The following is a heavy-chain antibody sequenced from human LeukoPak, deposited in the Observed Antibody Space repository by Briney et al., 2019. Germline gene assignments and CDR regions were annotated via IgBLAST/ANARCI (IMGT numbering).Heavy chain of an antibody. V-gene: IGHV3-48*04. D-gene: IGHD1-14*01. Sequence: GGSLRLSCAASGFTFSSYSMNWVRQAPGKGLEWVSYISSSSSTIYYADSVKGRFTISRDNAKNSLYLQMNSLRAEDTAVYYCARDRFPEISPGGWFDPWGQGTLVTVSS. CDR3: ARDRFPEISPGGWFDP. CDR1: GFTFSSYS. J-gene: IGHJ5*02. CDR2: ISSSSSTI.